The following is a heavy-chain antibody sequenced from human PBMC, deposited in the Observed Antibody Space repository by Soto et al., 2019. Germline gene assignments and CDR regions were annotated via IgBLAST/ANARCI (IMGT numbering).Heavy chain of an antibody. J-gene: IGHJ4*02. D-gene: IGHD6-19*01. CDR2: ISGSGSST. CDR1: GFTFTDYA. Sequence: GGSLRLSYAASGFTFTDYAMSWVRQAPGKGLEWLSAISGSGSSTNYADSIKGRFTISRDNSKNTLYLQMNSLRAEDTAVYYCAEDFQIGSGWYIGNSWGQGTLVTVSS. V-gene: IGHV3-23*01. CDR3: AEDFQIGSGWYIGNS.